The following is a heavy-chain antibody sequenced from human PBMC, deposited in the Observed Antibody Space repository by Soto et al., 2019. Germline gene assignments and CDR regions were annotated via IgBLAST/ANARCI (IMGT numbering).Heavy chain of an antibody. CDR1: GFIFSDYY. V-gene: IGHV3-11*01. CDR2: ILSLESHK. J-gene: IGHJ4*02. CDR3: STGLKDASNRPSFDS. D-gene: IGHD2-8*01. Sequence: GGSLRLSCTGSGFIFSDYYMNWIRQTPVRGLEWVSSILSLESHKYYAASVMGRFSISRDNAQKSLFLQMNNLSAEDTGIYFCSTGLKDASNRPSFDSWGPGTPVTVSS.